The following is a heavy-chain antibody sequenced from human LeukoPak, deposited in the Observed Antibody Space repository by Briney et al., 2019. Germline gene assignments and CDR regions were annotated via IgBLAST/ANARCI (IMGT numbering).Heavy chain of an antibody. D-gene: IGHD5-24*01. J-gene: IGHJ3*02. CDR3: ARGKEMATLKGAFDI. Sequence: GGSLRLSCAASGFTFSDYYMSWIRQAPGKGLEWVSYISSSGSTIYYADSVKGRFTISMDNAKNSLYLQMNSLRAEDTAVYYCARGKEMATLKGAFDIWGQGTMVTVSS. CDR2: ISSSGSTI. CDR1: GFTFSDYY. V-gene: IGHV3-11*01.